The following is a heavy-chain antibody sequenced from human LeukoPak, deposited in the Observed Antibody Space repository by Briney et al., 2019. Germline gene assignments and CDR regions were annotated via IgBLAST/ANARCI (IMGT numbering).Heavy chain of an antibody. D-gene: IGHD2-15*01. V-gene: IGHV4-38-2*02. Sequence: SETLSLTCTVSGYSISSGYYWGWIRQPPGKGLEWIGGIYHSGSTYYNPSLKSRVTISVDTSKNQFSLKLSSVTAADTAVYYCARGIVVVVAATANWFDPWGQGTLVTVSS. CDR1: GYSISSGYY. J-gene: IGHJ5*02. CDR2: IYHSGST. CDR3: ARGIVVVVAATANWFDP.